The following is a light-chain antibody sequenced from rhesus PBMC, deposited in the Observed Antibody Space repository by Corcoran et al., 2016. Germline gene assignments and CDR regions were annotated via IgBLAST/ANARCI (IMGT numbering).Light chain of an antibody. J-gene: IGKJ3*01. CDR1: QSVSSS. Sequence: EIVMTQSPATLSLSPGERATLSCRASQSVSSSLAWYQQTPGQAPRLLIYGASSRATVIPDRFSGSGAGTEFTLTISSREPEDFAVYYCQQYSHLTFTFGPGTKLDIK. CDR2: GAS. CDR3: QQYSHLTFT. V-gene: IGKV3-42*03.